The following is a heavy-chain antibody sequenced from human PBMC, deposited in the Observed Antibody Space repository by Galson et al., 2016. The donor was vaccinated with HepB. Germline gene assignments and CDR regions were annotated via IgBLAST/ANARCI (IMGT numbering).Heavy chain of an antibody. CDR2: IILIFDTT. J-gene: IGHJ3*02. D-gene: IGHD4-17*01. Sequence: SVKVSCKASGDTFSRNAISWVRQAPGQGLEWMGGIILIFDTTNYAQKFQGRVTITADKSTSPAYMELSSLRSDDTAVYYCARDSWTYGDNPAAAFEIWGQGTMVIVST. CDR3: ARDSWTYGDNPAAAFEI. V-gene: IGHV1-69*06. CDR1: GDTFSRNA.